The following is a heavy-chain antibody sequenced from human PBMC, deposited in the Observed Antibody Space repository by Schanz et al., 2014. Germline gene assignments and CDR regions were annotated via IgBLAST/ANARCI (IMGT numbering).Heavy chain of an antibody. D-gene: IGHD1-26*01. CDR1: GYTFSGYY. V-gene: IGHV1-2*02. CDR3: ARDRDQWDGNFCDF. Sequence: QVQLVQSGAEVKKPGASVKVSCKASGYTFSGYYMHWVRQAPGQGLEWMGWINPNSGGTNYAQKFQGRVTMTTDTSTSTVYMELRSLRSDDTAVYYCARDRDQWDGNFCDFWGQGTLVTVSS. J-gene: IGHJ4*02. CDR2: INPNSGGT.